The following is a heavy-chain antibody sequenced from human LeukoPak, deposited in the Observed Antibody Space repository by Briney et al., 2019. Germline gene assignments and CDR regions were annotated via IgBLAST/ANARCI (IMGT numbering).Heavy chain of an antibody. CDR2: ISAYNGNT. Sequence: EASVNVSCKSSGYTFTSYGISWVRQAPGQGLEWMGWISAYNGNTNYAQKLQGRVTMTTDTSTSTAYMELRSLRSDDTAVYYCARDSDDYYYYYGMDVWGQGTTVTVSS. CDR3: ARDSDDYYYYYGMDV. J-gene: IGHJ6*02. V-gene: IGHV1-18*01. CDR1: GYTFTSYG.